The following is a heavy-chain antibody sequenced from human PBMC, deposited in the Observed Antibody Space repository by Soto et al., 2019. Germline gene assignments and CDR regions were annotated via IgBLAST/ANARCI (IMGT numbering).Heavy chain of an antibody. CDR2: IYHSGST. CDR3: ASLMTTVTKNWFDP. D-gene: IGHD4-17*01. CDR1: GGSISSSNW. Sequence: SETLSLTCAVSGGSISSSNWWSWVRQPPGKGLEWIGEIYHSGSTNYNPSLKSRVTISVDKSKNQFSLKLSSVTAADTAVYYCASLMTTVTKNWFDPWGQGTLVTVSS. V-gene: IGHV4-4*02. J-gene: IGHJ5*02.